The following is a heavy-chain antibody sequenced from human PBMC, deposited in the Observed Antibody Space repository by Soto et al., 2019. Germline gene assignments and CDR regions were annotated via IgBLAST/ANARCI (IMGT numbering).Heavy chain of an antibody. V-gene: IGHV4-59*08. Sequence: QVQLQESGPGLVKPSETLSVTCTVSGGSISGYYWSWIRQPPGKELEWIGHVYYTGNTNYNPSLKSRVTISVDTSKNQFSLELGSVTAADTAGYYCARRIAVAGTVWFDPWGQGTLVTVSS. CDR1: GGSISGYY. D-gene: IGHD6-19*01. J-gene: IGHJ5*02. CDR3: ARRIAVAGTVWFDP. CDR2: VYYTGNT.